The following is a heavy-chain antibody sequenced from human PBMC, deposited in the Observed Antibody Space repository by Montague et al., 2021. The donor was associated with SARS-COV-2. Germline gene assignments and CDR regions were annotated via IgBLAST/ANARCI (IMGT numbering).Heavy chain of an antibody. CDR3: ARAYYGVNDAFDI. Sequence: SETLSLTCTVSGGSVNSGSLYWSWIRQPPGKGLEWIGYLYYGGSINYNPSLKSRVTISVDTSKNDFSLKLGSVTAADTAVYFCARAYYGVNDAFDIWGHGIMVTVSS. J-gene: IGHJ3*02. CDR1: GGSVNSGSLY. V-gene: IGHV4-61*03. D-gene: IGHD2/OR15-2a*01. CDR2: LYYGGSI.